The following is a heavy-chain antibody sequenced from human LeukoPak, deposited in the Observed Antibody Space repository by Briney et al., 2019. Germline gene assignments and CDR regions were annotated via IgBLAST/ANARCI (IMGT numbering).Heavy chain of an antibody. V-gene: IGHV4-30-2*01. CDR3: ARAGSSWYNYYYGMDV. D-gene: IGHD6-13*01. J-gene: IGHJ6*02. Sequence: SETLSLTCTVSGGSISSGGYYWSWIRQPPGKGLEWIGYIYHSGSTYYNPSLKSRVTISVDRSKNQFSLKLSSVTAADTAVYYCARAGSSWYNYYYGMDVWGQGTTVTVSS. CDR1: GGSISSGGYY. CDR2: IYHSGST.